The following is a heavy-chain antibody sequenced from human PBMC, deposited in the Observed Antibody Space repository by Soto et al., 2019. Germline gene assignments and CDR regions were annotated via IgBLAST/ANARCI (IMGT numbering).Heavy chain of an antibody. J-gene: IGHJ4*02. CDR3: VSLQTSGWPGIH. Sequence: ASVKVSCKASGYSFSGYYIQWVRQAPGQGPEWLGWIYPNTETTDSSKKFQGRVTMTSDMSTRTVYMELRDLRSDDTAVYYCVSLQTSGWPGIHWGQGTLVTVSS. CDR2: IYPNTETT. V-gene: IGHV1-2*02. CDR1: GYSFSGYY. D-gene: IGHD6-25*01.